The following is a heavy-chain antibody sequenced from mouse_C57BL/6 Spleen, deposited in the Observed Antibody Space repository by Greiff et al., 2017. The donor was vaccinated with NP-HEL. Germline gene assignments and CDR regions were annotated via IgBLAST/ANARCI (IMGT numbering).Heavy chain of an antibody. J-gene: IGHJ2*01. D-gene: IGHD1-1*01. CDR3: ARSFITTVVAHFDY. CDR2: INPSSGYT. CDR1: GYTFTSYT. V-gene: IGHV1-4*01. Sequence: VQLQQSGAELARPGASVKMSCKASGYTFTSYTMHWVKQRPGQGLEWIGYINPSSGYTKYNQKFKDKATLTADKSSSTAYMQLSSLTSEDSAVYYCARSFITTVVAHFDYWGQGTTLTVAS.